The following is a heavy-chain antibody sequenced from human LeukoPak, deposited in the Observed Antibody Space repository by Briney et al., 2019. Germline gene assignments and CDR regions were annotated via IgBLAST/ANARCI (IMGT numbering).Heavy chain of an antibody. V-gene: IGHV1-46*01. CDR2: INPSGGST. Sequence: ASVKVSCKASGYTFTSYYMHWVRQAPGQGLEWMGIINPSGGSTSYAQKFQGRVTMTRDTSTSTVYMELSSLRSEDKAVYYCARALVVVAATPYNWFDPWGQGTLVTVSS. CDR1: GYTFTSYY. D-gene: IGHD2-15*01. CDR3: ARALVVVAATPYNWFDP. J-gene: IGHJ5*02.